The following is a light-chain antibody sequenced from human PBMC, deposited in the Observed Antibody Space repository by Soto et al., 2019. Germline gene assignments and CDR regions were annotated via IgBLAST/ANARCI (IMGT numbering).Light chain of an antibody. CDR2: DVS. CDR3: SSYTSSISYV. Sequence: QSVLTQPASVSGSPGQSITISCTGTSSDVGGYNYVSWYQSHPGEAPKLIIYDVSNRPSGVSDRFSGSKSGNTASLTISGLQAEDEADYYCSSYTSSISYVFGTGTKDTVL. J-gene: IGLJ1*01. V-gene: IGLV2-14*03. CDR1: SSDVGGYNY.